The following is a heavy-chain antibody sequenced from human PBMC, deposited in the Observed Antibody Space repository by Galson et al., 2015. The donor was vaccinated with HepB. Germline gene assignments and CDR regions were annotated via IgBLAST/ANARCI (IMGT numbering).Heavy chain of an antibody. CDR2: ISSSSSYI. J-gene: IGHJ6*02. V-gene: IGHV3-21*01. Sequence: SLRLSCAASGFTFSSYSMNWVRQAPGKGLEWVSSISSSSSYIYYADSVKGRFTISRDNAKNSLYLQMNSLRAEDTAVYYCARDLAEDGDPYYYYYYGMDVWGQGTTVTVSS. CDR3: ARDLAEDGDPYYYYYYGMDV. D-gene: IGHD4-17*01. CDR1: GFTFSSYS.